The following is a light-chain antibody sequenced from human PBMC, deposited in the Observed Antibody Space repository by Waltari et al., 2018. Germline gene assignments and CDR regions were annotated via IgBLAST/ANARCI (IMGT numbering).Light chain of an antibody. J-gene: IGLJ1*01. CDR1: SSDVGAYNY. CDR2: EVT. V-gene: IGLV2-14*01. Sequence: QSALTQPASVSGSPGQSITISCTGTSSDVGAYNYVPWYQQHPGKVPQLMIYEVTNRPSGVSNRFSGSKSGNTASLTIAGLQPEDEADYYCSSHTTSDSLVFGTGTKVTVL. CDR3: SSHTTSDSLV.